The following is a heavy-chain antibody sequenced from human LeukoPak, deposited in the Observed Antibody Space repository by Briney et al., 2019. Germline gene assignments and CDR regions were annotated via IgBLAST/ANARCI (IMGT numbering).Heavy chain of an antibody. CDR1: GFTFGSSW. D-gene: IGHD6-19*01. CDR2: ISSDGSST. CDR3: VRVGTRSSGLYFLDY. Sequence: PGGSLRLSCAASGFTFGSSWMHWVRQAPGKGLVWVSRISSDGSSTRYADSVKGRFTISRDNAKNTLYLQMNSLRAEDTAVYYCVRVGTRSSGLYFLDYWGQGTLVTVPS. V-gene: IGHV3-74*01. J-gene: IGHJ4*02.